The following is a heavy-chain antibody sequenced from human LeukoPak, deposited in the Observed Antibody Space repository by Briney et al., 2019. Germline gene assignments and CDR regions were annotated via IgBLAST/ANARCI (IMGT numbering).Heavy chain of an antibody. Sequence: ASETLSLTCALYGGSFSNYYLSWIRQPPGKGLEWIGEIHPYGFTNFNPSLKSRVSISVDTSKNQFSLKLTSVTAADTAVYYCSRGSDESKAGDTWGQGSLVTVSS. CDR1: GGSFSNYY. V-gene: IGHV4-34*01. CDR3: SRGSDESKAGDT. CDR2: IHPYGFT. J-gene: IGHJ5*02. D-gene: IGHD6-19*01.